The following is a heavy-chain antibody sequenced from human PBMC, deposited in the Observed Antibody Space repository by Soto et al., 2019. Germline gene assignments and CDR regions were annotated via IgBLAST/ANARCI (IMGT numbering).Heavy chain of an antibody. Sequence: SETLSLTCAVYGGSFSGYYWSWIRQPPGKGLEWIGEINHSGSTNYNPSLKSRVTISVDTSKNQFSLKLGSVTAADTAVYYCARARRDMQLWFYGGLFDYWGQGTLVTVSS. D-gene: IGHD5-18*01. CDR1: GGSFSGYY. CDR2: INHSGST. CDR3: ARARRDMQLWFYGGLFDY. J-gene: IGHJ4*02. V-gene: IGHV4-34*01.